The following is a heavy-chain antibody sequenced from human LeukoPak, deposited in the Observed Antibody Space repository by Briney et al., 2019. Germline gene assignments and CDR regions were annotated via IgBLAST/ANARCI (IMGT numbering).Heavy chain of an antibody. Sequence: PGGSLRLSCAASGFTFNYYAMHWVRQAPGKGLEWVAFVRFDGSDRYYADSVKGRFTISRDNSKNTLYLQMNSLRVEDTAMYYCAKVLLFVGAFDSWGQGTMVTVSS. CDR2: VRFDGSDR. V-gene: IGHV3-30*02. D-gene: IGHD2-21*01. CDR1: GFTFNYYA. CDR3: AKVLLFVGAFDS. J-gene: IGHJ3*02.